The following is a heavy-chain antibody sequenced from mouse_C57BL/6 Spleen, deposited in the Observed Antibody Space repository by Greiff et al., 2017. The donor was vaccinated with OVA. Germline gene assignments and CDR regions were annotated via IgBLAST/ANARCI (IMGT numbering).Heavy chain of an antibody. Sequence: EVKLQESGPVLVKPGASVKMSCKASGYTFTDYYMNWVKQSHGKSLEWIGVINPYNGGTSYNQKFKGKATLTVDKSSSTAYMGLNSLTSEDSAVYYCARGGAVLGGYDGFAYWGQGTLVTVSA. V-gene: IGHV1-19*01. CDR1: GYTFTDYY. D-gene: IGHD2-2*01. CDR3: ARGGAVLGGYDGFAY. CDR2: INPYNGGT. J-gene: IGHJ3*01.